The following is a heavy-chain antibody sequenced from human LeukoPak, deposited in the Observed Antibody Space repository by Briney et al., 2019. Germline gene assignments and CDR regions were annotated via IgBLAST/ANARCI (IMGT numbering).Heavy chain of an antibody. D-gene: IGHD5-18*01. CDR2: INPSGGST. Sequence: GASVKVSCKASGYTFTSYYMHWVRQAPGQGLEWMGIINPSGGSTSYAQKFQGRVTMTRDMSTSTVYMELSSLRSEDTAVYYCARANIQPGHWFDPWGQGTLVTVSS. CDR1: GYTFTSYY. J-gene: IGHJ5*02. V-gene: IGHV1-46*01. CDR3: ARANIQPGHWFDP.